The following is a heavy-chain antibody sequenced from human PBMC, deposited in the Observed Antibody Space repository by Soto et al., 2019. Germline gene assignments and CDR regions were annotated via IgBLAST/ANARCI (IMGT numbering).Heavy chain of an antibody. J-gene: IGHJ4*02. CDR3: TSFFKLRERLFDY. CDR1: GFSFKDAW. V-gene: IGHV3-15*07. Sequence: EVRLVEAGGGFVESGGSLRLSCAASGFSFKDAWMTWVRQAPGKGLEWVGRIKSSTDGGTADYGAAVKGRFTMSRDDSKDTLYLHMDGLKREDTGVYYCTSFFKLRERLFDYWGPGTQVSVSS. D-gene: IGHD1-7*01. CDR2: IKSSTDGGTA.